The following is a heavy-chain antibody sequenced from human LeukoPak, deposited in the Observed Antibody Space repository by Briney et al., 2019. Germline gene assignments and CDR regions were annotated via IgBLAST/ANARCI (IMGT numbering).Heavy chain of an antibody. CDR1: GGTFSSYA. CDR2: IIPIFGTA. CDR3: ARVVVPAALDAFDI. J-gene: IGHJ3*02. D-gene: IGHD2-2*01. V-gene: IGHV1-69*01. Sequence: GASVEVSCKASGGTFSSYAISWVRQAPGQGLEWMGGIIPIFGTANYAQKFQGRVTITADESTSTAYMELSSLRSEDTAVYYCARVVVPAALDAFDIWGQGTMVTVSS.